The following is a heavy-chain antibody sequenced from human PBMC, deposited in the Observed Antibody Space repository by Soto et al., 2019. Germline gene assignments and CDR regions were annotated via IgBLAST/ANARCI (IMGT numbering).Heavy chain of an antibody. V-gene: IGHV4-30-2*06. CDR1: GDSYSISTYS. D-gene: IGHD6-19*01. CDR2: IYQSGVT. CDR3: AGMPYTSGLRFDP. J-gene: IGHJ5*02. Sequence: PSETLSLTCNLSGDSYSISTYSWSWIRQSPGKALQWIGFIYQSGVTSYNPSLASRVSISLDRSNNQCSLKLKSVTAADTAVYFCAGMPYTSGLRFDPWGPGTLVTVSS.